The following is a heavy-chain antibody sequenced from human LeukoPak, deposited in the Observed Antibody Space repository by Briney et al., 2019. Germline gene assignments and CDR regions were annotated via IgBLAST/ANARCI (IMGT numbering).Heavy chain of an antibody. CDR1: GYTFTYYY. J-gene: IGHJ4*02. V-gene: IGHV1-2*02. D-gene: IGHD1-26*01. CDR2: INPDSGDT. CDR3: ARAPAGATLDY. Sequence: ASVKVSCKASGYTFTYYYMHWLRQAPGQGLEWMGWINPDSGDTKYAQKFQGRVSMTRDTSISTAYMELSSLKFDDTAVYYCARAPAGATLDYWGQGTLVTVSS.